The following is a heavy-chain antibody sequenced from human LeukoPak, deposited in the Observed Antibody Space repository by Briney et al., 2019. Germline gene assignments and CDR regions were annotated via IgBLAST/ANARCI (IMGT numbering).Heavy chain of an antibody. Sequence: PSETLSLTCTVSGGSVSSGSYFWSWIRQPPGKGLEWIGSIYYSRSTYYNPSLKSRVTISVDTSKNQFSLKLSSLTAADTAVYYCARGVTMIVVVIHDWYFDLWGRGTLVTVSS. CDR2: IYYSRST. V-gene: IGHV4-39*01. CDR3: ARGVTMIVVVIHDWYFDL. D-gene: IGHD3-22*01. J-gene: IGHJ2*01. CDR1: GGSVSSGSYF.